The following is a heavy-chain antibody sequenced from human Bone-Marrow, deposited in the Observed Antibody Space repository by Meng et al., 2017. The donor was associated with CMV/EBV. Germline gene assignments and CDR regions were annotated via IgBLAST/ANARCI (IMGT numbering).Heavy chain of an antibody. Sequence: SVKVSCKASGGTFSSYAISWVRQAPGQGLEWMGGIIPIFGTANYAQKFQGRVTSTTDESTSTAYMELSSLRSEDTAVYYCARTFYVGGGAFDIWGQGTMVTVSS. V-gene: IGHV1-69*05. D-gene: IGHD1-26*01. CDR2: IIPIFGTA. CDR1: GGTFSSYA. CDR3: ARTFYVGGGAFDI. J-gene: IGHJ3*02.